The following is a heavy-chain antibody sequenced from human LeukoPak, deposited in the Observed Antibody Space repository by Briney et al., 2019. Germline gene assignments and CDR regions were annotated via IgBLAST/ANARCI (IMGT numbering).Heavy chain of an antibody. CDR3: VRVNGYSSSWYRESVDY. V-gene: IGHV3-7*01. CDR1: GFAFSSYW. J-gene: IGHJ4*02. Sequence: GGSLRLSCGVSGFAFSSYWMSWVRQAPGKGLEWVANIKEDGNEKYYVDSVKGRFTISRDNAKNLLYLQMNSLRVEDTAVYYCVRVNGYSSSWYRESVDYWGQGTLVTVSS. D-gene: IGHD6-13*01. CDR2: IKEDGNEK.